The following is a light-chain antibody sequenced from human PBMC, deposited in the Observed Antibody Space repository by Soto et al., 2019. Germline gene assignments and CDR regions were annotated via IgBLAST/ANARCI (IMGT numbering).Light chain of an antibody. V-gene: IGKV3-15*01. Sequence: EVVMTQSPATLSVSPGERATLSCRASQSVSTNLAWYQLKPGQAPRLLIHGASTRATGIPARSSGSGSGTEFTLTISSLQSEDFAVYYCQQYNNWPPYTFGQGTKLEIK. CDR3: QQYNNWPPYT. J-gene: IGKJ2*01. CDR2: GAS. CDR1: QSVSTN.